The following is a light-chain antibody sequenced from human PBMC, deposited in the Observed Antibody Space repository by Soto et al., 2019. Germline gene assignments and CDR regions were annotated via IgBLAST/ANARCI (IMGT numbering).Light chain of an antibody. CDR2: GNR. V-gene: IGLV1-40*01. Sequence: QSVLTQPPSVSGAPGQRATISCTGNNSNLGAGYDVHWYQQLPGAAPKLVVFGNRNRPSGVPERFSGSKSGTSASLAITGLQAEDEADYYCQAYDYSLTAFVFGGGTKLTVL. J-gene: IGLJ3*02. CDR1: NSNLGAGYD. CDR3: QAYDYSLTAFV.